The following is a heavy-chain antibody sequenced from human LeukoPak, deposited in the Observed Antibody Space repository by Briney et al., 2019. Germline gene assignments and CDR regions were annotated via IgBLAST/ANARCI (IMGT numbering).Heavy chain of an antibody. CDR2: ISASGDSA. CDR1: GITFSNYV. Sequence: GGSLRLSCVASGITFSNYVMSWVRRAPGKGLEWDSGISASGDSAYYADSVKGRFTISRDNSKNTLYLQMNSLRAEDTAVYYCAKPLYYDFWSAWGYWGQGTLVTVSS. CDR3: AKPLYYDFWSAWGY. J-gene: IGHJ4*02. D-gene: IGHD3-3*01. V-gene: IGHV3-23*01.